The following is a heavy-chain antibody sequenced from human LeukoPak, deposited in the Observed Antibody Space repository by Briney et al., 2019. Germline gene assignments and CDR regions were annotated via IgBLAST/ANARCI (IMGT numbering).Heavy chain of an antibody. CDR1: GFTFSSYA. Sequence: GGSLRLSCAASGFTFSSYAMSWVRQAPGKGLEWVSAISGSGGSTYYADSVKGRFTISRDSSKNTLYLQMNSLRAEDTAVYYCATSGYCSSTSCYPIDYWGQGTLVTVSS. V-gene: IGHV3-23*01. J-gene: IGHJ4*02. CDR2: ISGSGGST. CDR3: ATSGYCSSTSCYPIDY. D-gene: IGHD2-2*01.